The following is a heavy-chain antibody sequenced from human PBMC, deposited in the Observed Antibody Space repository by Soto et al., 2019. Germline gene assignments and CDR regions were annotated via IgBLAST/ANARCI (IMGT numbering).Heavy chain of an antibody. D-gene: IGHD5-18*01. V-gene: IGHV5-51*01. CDR1: GYSFTSYW. J-gene: IGHJ3*02. CDR3: ARYAAGHSHGPFDI. Sequence: PGESLKISCKGSGYSFTSYWIGWVRQMPGKGLEWMGIIYPGDSDTRYSPSFQGQVTVSADTSISTAYLQWSSLKASDTAMYYCARYAAGHSHGPFDICGQGTMVTVSS. CDR2: IYPGDSDT.